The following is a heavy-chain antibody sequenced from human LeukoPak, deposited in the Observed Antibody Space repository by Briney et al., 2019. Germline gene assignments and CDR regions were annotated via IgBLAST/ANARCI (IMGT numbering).Heavy chain of an antibody. V-gene: IGHV4-38-2*02. D-gene: IGHD1-26*01. Sequence: SETLSLTCVASDYSISSGYFWGWIRRPPGKRLEWIGSISHSGTTYYNPSFKSRVTISLDTSKNQFSLKLKSVTAADTAFYYCEREGDILGATIDSWGQGTLVTVSS. CDR1: DYSISSGYF. J-gene: IGHJ4*02. CDR3: EREGDILGATIDS. CDR2: ISHSGTT.